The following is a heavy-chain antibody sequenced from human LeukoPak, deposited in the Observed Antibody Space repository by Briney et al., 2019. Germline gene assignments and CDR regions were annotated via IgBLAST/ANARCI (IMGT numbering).Heavy chain of an antibody. CDR3: AREVGWADSSGYYASPLFDY. CDR2: IYTSGST. CDR1: GGSISSGSYY. Sequence: SQTLSLTCTVSGGSISSGSYYWSWIRQPAGKGLEWIGRIYTSGSTNYNPSLKSRVTISVDTSKNQFSLKLSSVTAADTAVYYCAREVGWADSSGYYASPLFDYWGQGTLVTVSS. V-gene: IGHV4-61*02. D-gene: IGHD3-22*01. J-gene: IGHJ4*02.